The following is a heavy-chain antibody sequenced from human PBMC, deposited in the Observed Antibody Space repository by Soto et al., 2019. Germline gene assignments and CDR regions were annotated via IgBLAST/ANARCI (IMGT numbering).Heavy chain of an antibody. CDR1: GGSISSGDYY. CDR2: IYYSGST. Sequence: SETLSLTCTVSGGSISSGDYYWSWIRQPPGKGLEWIGYIYYSGSTYYNPSLKSRVTISVDTSKNQFSLKLSSVTAADTAVYYCASSIAARGDYYYGMDVWGQGATVTVSS. D-gene: IGHD6-6*01. V-gene: IGHV4-30-4*01. J-gene: IGHJ6*02. CDR3: ASSIAARGDYYYGMDV.